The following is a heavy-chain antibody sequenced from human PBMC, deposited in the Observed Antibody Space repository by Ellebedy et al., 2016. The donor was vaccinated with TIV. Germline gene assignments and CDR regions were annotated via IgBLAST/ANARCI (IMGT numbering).Heavy chain of an antibody. Sequence: GESLKISCAASGFTFSSYDKHWVRQGTGKGLEWVSAIGTAGDTYYPGSVKGRFTISRENAKNSLYLQITSLRAEDTAVYYCARVRFGDTAVDYWGQGTLVTVSS. J-gene: IGHJ4*03. CDR2: IGTAGDT. V-gene: IGHV3-13*01. CDR1: GFTFSSYD. D-gene: IGHD2-21*01. CDR3: ARVRFGDTAVDY.